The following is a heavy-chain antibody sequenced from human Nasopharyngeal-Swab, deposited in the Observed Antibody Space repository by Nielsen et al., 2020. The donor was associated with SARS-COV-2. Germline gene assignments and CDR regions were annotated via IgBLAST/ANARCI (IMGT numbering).Heavy chain of an antibody. V-gene: IGHV1-18*01. D-gene: IGHD4-17*01. CDR2: ISAYSDKT. CDR3: ARTEAYGDYEDY. Sequence: ASVKVSCKASGYTFNRYGISWVRQAPGQGLEWMGWISAYSDKTNFAQKFQDRLTMITDAPTSTAYMELKSLRSDDTAIYYCARTEAYGDYEDYWGQGTLVIVSS. CDR1: GYTFNRYG. J-gene: IGHJ4*02.